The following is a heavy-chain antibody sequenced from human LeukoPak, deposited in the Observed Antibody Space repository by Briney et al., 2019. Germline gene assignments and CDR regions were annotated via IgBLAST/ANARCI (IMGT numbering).Heavy chain of an antibody. V-gene: IGHV4-59*05. CDR1: GGSISSNY. CDR3: ARHRGFWSGYIHY. J-gene: IGHJ4*02. Sequence: SETLSLTCTVSGGSISSNYWSWIRQPPGKGLEWIGSIYYSGSTYYNPSLKSRVTISVDTSKNQFSLKLSSVTAADTAVYYCARHRGFWSGYIHYWGQGTLVTVSS. D-gene: IGHD3-3*01. CDR2: IYYSGST.